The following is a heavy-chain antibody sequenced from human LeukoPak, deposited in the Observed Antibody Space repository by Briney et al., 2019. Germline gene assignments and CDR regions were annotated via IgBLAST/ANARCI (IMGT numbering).Heavy chain of an antibody. CDR3: AGRVTGYSSGYVY. D-gene: IGHD5-18*01. J-gene: IGHJ4*02. CDR1: GITFSNYA. V-gene: IGHV3-23*01. CDR2: ISGSAHKI. Sequence: GGSLRLSCVASGITFSNYAVSWVRQAPEKGLDWVTVISGSAHKIRYADSVKGRFTISRDNSENIVYLQMNNLRAEDTAVYYCAGRVTGYSSGYVYWGQGTLVTVSS.